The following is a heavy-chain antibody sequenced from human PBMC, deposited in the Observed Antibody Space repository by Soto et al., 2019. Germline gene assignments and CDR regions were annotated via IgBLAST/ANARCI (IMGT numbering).Heavy chain of an antibody. CDR1: GGSFRGYY. Sequence: SETLSLTCAVYGGSFRGYYWSWIRQPPGKGLEWIGEINHRGRTNCNPSLKSRVTISVDTSKNQFSLKLSSVTAADTAVYYCARGDILTGYTYWGQGALVTVSS. J-gene: IGHJ4*02. D-gene: IGHD3-9*01. CDR2: INHRGRT. CDR3: ARGDILTGYTY. V-gene: IGHV4-34*01.